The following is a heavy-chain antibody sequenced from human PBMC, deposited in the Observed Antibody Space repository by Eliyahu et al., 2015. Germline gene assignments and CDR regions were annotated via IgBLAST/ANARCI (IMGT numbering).Heavy chain of an antibody. J-gene: IGHJ5*01. CDR1: GFTFXSYA. CDR3: ARAGWSGSSPGWCDS. Sequence: QVELVESGGGVVQPGRSLRLSCAASGFTFXSYAMHWVRQAPGKGPEWVAVISNDGSNKFYTDSVKGRFTISRDNSKNTLYIQMNSLRLEDTAVYYCARAGWSGSSPGWCDSWGQGTLVTVSS. V-gene: IGHV3-30*10. CDR2: ISNDGSNK. D-gene: IGHD3-3*01.